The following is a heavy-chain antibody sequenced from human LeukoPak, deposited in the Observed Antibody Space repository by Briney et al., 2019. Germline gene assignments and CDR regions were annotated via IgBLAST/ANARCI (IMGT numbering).Heavy chain of an antibody. Sequence: SETLSLICTVSGGSISIYYWSWIRQSPGKGLEWIGYMYYSGSTNYNPSLKSRVTISVDTSKNQFSLKLISVTAADTAVYYCARDLGGPFDYWGQGTQVTVSS. CDR1: GGSISIYY. J-gene: IGHJ4*02. CDR3: ARDLGGPFDY. D-gene: IGHD3-10*01. CDR2: MYYSGST. V-gene: IGHV4-59*01.